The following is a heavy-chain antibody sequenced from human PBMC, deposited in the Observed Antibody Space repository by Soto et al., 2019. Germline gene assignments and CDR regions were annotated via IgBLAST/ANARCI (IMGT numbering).Heavy chain of an antibody. Sequence: SDTLSLSCTVCGGSMHSAFGSWIRQYAGKGLEWIGRIYSSGSTNYNPSLKGRVTMSLDTSKNQFSLRLTSVTAADTAVYFCARDYGYYDSSGYHLYDAFNVWGQGTMVTVSS. V-gene: IGHV4-4*07. CDR2: IYSSGST. CDR1: GGSMHSAF. CDR3: ARDYGYYDSSGYHLYDAFNV. D-gene: IGHD3-22*01. J-gene: IGHJ3*01.